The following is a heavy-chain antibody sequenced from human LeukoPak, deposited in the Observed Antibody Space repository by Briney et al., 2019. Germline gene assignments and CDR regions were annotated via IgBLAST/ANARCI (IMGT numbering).Heavy chain of an antibody. CDR3: AKDSVSPGINWFDP. V-gene: IGHV1-46*01. J-gene: IGHJ5*02. CDR1: GYTFTSYY. Sequence: ASVKVSCKASGYTFTSYYMHWVRQAPGQGLEWMGIINPSGGSTSYAQKFQGRVTMTRDMSTSTVYMELNSLRAEDTAVYYCAKDSVSPGINWFDPWGQGTLVTVSS. CDR2: INPSGGST. D-gene: IGHD3-16*01.